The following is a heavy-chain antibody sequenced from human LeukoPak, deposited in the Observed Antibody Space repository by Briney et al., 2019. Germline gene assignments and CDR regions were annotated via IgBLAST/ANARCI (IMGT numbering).Heavy chain of an antibody. Sequence: GGSLRLSCAASGFKFSDYGMSWVRQAPGKGLEWVSGINWNADSTGYADSVKGRFTISKDNAKNSLFLQMNSLRAKDTAMYYCARAILSDPKYYGMDVWGQGTTVTVSS. J-gene: IGHJ6*02. D-gene: IGHD3-9*01. CDR1: GFKFSDYG. CDR3: ARAILSDPKYYGMDV. CDR2: INWNADST. V-gene: IGHV3-20*04.